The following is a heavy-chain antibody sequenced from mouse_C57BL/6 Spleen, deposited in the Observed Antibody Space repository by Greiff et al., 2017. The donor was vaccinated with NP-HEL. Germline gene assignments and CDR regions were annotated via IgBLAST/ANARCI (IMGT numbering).Heavy chain of an antibody. D-gene: IGHD1-1*01. CDR1: GFTFSSYG. CDR3: ARQAVTTDYVDY. CDR2: ISSGGSYT. V-gene: IGHV5-6*01. J-gene: IGHJ2*01. Sequence: DVQLVESGGDLVKPGGSLKLSCAASGFTFSSYGMSWVRQTPDKRLEWVATISSGGSYTYYPDSVKGRFTISRDNAKNTLYRQMSSLKSEDTAMYYCARQAVTTDYVDYWGQGTTLTVSA.